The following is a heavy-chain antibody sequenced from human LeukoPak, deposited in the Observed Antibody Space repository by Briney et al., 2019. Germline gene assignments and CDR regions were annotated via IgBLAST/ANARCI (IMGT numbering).Heavy chain of an antibody. V-gene: IGHV3-64*01. CDR2: ISSNGGST. CDR3: AKEGFYGSGSYEYFDY. Sequence: GGSLRLSCAASGFTSSSYAMHWVRQAPGKGLEYISGISSNGGSTYYANSVKGRFTISRDNSKNTLYLQMNSLKAEDTAVYYCAKEGFYGSGSYEYFDYWGQGTLVTVSS. D-gene: IGHD3-10*01. CDR1: GFTSSSYA. J-gene: IGHJ4*02.